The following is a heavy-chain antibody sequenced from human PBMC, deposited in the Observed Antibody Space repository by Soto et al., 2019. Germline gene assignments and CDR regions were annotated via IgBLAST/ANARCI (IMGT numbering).Heavy chain of an antibody. CDR1: GGSISSHY. Sequence: KPSETLSLTCTVSGGSISSHYWSWIRQPPGKGLEWIGYLYYSGSTNYNPSLKSRVTISVDTSKNQFSLKLSSVTAADTAVYYCARVMTGTHTFDCWGQGTLVTVSS. CDR2: LYYSGST. CDR3: ARVMTGTHTFDC. D-gene: IGHD1-7*01. J-gene: IGHJ4*02. V-gene: IGHV4-59*11.